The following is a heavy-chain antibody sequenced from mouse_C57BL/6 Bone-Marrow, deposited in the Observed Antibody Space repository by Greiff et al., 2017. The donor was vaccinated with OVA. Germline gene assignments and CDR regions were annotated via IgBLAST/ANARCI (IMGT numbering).Heavy chain of an antibody. CDR1: GFNIKDDY. V-gene: IGHV14-4*01. J-gene: IGHJ3*01. Sequence: EVQLQQSGAELVRPGASVKLSCTASGFNIKDDYMHWVKQRPEQGLEWIGWIDPENGDTEYASKFQGKATITADTSSNTAYLQLSSLTSEDTAVYDCTTYYDGYYVGFAYWGQGTLVTVSA. CDR3: TTYYDGYYVGFAY. D-gene: IGHD2-3*01. CDR2: IDPENGDT.